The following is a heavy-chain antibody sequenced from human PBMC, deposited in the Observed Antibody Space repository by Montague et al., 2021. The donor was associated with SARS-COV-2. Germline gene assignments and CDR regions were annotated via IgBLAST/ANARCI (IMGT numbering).Heavy chain of an antibody. CDR2: LYNSGST. Sequence: SETLSLTCTVSGDSISSYYWSWIRQPPGKGLEWIGYLYNSGSTKYNPSLKSRVTISVDTSKNQFSLKLSSVTAADTAVYYCARHIEKEGTYYYYYGMDVWGQETTVTVSS. V-gene: IGHV4-59*08. D-gene: IGHD2-15*01. J-gene: IGHJ6*02. CDR3: ARHIEKEGTYYYYYGMDV. CDR1: GDSISSYY.